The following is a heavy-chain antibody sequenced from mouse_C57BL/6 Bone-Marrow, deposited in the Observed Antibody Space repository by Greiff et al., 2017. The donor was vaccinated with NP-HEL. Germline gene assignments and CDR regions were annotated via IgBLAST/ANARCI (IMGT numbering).Heavy chain of an antibody. J-gene: IGHJ4*01. V-gene: IGHV1-59*01. CDR2: IDPSDSYT. D-gene: IGHD2-1*01. Sequence: VQLQQPGAELVRPGTSVKLSCKASGYTFTSYWMHWVKQRPGQGLEWIGVIDPSDSYTNYNQKFKGKATLTVDTSSSTAYMQLSSLTSEDSAVYYCFIYYGNYRDAMDYWGQGTSVTVSS. CDR3: FIYYGNYRDAMDY. CDR1: GYTFTSYW.